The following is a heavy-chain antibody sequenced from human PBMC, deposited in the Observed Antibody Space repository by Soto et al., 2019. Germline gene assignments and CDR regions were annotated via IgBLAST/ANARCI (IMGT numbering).Heavy chain of an antibody. CDR1: GGSISSSSYY. CDR3: ARQGIAACHGWFDP. D-gene: IGHD6-6*01. J-gene: IGHJ5*02. Sequence: QLQLQESGPGLVKPSETLSLTCTVSGGSISSSSYYWGWIRQPPGKGLEWIGSIYYSGSTYYNPSLKSRVTIAVDTAKNQFSLKLSSVTAADTAVYYCARQGIAACHGWFDPWGQGTLVTVSS. CDR2: IYYSGST. V-gene: IGHV4-39*01.